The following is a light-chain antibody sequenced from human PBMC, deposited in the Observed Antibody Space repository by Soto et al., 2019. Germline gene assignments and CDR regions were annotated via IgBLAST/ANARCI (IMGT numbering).Light chain of an antibody. CDR2: KAS. J-gene: IGKJ1*01. Sequence: DIQMTQSPSTLSASVGDRVTITCRASQSISSWLAWYQQKPGKAPKLLIYKASSLESGVPSRFSGXXXXTXXTLTISSLQPDDFATYCCLQYNSYWTFGQGTKVEIK. CDR1: QSISSW. CDR3: LQYNSYWT. V-gene: IGKV1-5*03.